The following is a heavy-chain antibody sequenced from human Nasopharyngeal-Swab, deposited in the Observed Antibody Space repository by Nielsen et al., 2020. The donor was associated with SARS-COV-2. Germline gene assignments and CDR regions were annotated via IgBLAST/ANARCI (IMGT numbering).Heavy chain of an antibody. J-gene: IGHJ4*02. CDR2: IRSKGNNYAT. V-gene: IGHV3-73*01. D-gene: IGHD2-15*01. CDR1: GFTFSYSA. CDR3: TRCGGGCYSGRDY. Sequence: GGSLRLSCAASGFTFSYSAIHWVRQASGEVLEWVARIRSKGNNYATAYSASVKGRFIIFRDDPTNTAYLQMNSLKTEDTAMYYCTRCGGGCYSGRDYWGQGTLVTVSS.